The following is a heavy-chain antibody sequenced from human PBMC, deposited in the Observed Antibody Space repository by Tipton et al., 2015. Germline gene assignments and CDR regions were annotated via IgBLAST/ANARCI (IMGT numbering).Heavy chain of an antibody. CDR1: GFTFRTYG. J-gene: IGHJ4*02. V-gene: IGHV3-30*18. D-gene: IGHD6-19*01. CDR2: ISHDGGNE. Sequence: SLRLSCAASGFTFRTYGMHWVRQTPGKGLEWVAIISHDGGNEYYADSVKGRFTISRDNSNNTLYLQMNSLRVEDTAVYYCAKDLRATIAVSGSRGFDYWGQGTLVTVSS. CDR3: AKDLRATIAVSGSRGFDY.